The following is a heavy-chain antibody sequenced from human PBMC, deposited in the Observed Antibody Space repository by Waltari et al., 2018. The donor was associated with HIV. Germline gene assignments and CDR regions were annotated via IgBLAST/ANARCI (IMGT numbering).Heavy chain of an antibody. J-gene: IGHJ3*01. CDR2: IYWDDDK. CDR3: VQAWGSAYGDAFDV. Sequence: QITLKESGPTLVKPTQTLTMTCTFSGFSVSSDGAGVGWIRQPPGQALEWLALIYWDDDKRYSPSLKNRLPITKYTSKKQVVLTITNMDPVDTATYYCVQAWGSAYGDAFDVWGQGTLVTVSS. D-gene: IGHD3-16*01. CDR1: GFSVSSDGAG. V-gene: IGHV2-5*02.